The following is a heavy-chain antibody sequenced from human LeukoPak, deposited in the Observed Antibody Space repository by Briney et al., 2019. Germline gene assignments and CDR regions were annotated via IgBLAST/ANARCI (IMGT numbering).Heavy chain of an antibody. D-gene: IGHD2-15*01. J-gene: IGHJ6*02. V-gene: IGHV1-69*04. Sequence: PVKVSCKASGGTFSSYAISWVRQAPGQGLEWMGRIIPILGIANYAQKFQGRVTITADKSTSTAYMELSSLRSEDTAVYYCARDRGISPYGMDVWGQGTTVTVSS. CDR2: IIPILGIA. CDR3: ARDRGISPYGMDV. CDR1: GGTFSSYA.